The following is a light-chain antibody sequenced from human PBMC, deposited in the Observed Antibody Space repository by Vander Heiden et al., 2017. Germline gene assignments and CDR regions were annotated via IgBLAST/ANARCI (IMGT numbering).Light chain of an antibody. CDR3: QQSDSTPGT. CDR2: AAS. V-gene: IGKV1-39*01. Sequence: DIQMTQSPSSLSASVGDRVTITCRASQSISSYLNWYQQKPGKAPKLLIYAASSLLSGVPSRLSASGSGTDFTLTISRLQPEHFATYYCQQSDSTPGTFGQGTKVEIK. J-gene: IGKJ1*01. CDR1: QSISSY.